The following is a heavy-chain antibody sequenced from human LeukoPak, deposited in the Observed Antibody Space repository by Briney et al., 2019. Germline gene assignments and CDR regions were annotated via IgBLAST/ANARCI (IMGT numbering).Heavy chain of an antibody. CDR2: ISGSGGST. Sequence: GGSLRLSCAASGFTFSSYAMSWVRQAPGKGLEWVSAISGSGGSTYYADSVKGRFTISRDNSKNTLYLQMNSLRAEDTAVYYCAKDPLRGYSYGSTFDYWGQGTLVTVSS. CDR3: AKDPLRGYSYGSTFDY. V-gene: IGHV3-23*01. CDR1: GFTFSSYA. D-gene: IGHD5-18*01. J-gene: IGHJ4*02.